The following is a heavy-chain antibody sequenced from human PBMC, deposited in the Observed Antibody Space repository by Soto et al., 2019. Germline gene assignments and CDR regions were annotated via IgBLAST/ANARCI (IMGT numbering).Heavy chain of an antibody. Sequence: GGSLRLSCVASGFTFSNYWMSWVRQAPGKGLEWVANIRQDGNEKYYLDSVKGRFTISRDNAKNSLYLQMNSLRVEDTAVYYCAREVNRALDYWGQGTLVTVSS. V-gene: IGHV3-7*01. CDR3: AREVNRALDY. J-gene: IGHJ4*02. CDR1: GFTFSNYW. CDR2: IRQDGNEK. D-gene: IGHD3-22*01.